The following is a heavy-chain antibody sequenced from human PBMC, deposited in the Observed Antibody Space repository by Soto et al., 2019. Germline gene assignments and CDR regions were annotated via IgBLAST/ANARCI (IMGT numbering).Heavy chain of an antibody. Sequence: QGQLVQSGGEVTKPGASVKVSCNASGYTFTSYGISWVRQAPGQGLEWMGWISPYSGHTKDAQKVQGRVTLTTETSTGTAYMELRSLASDDTAVYYCARDRCTTSKCYTHQFGVWGQGTTVKVSS. CDR1: GYTFTSYG. V-gene: IGHV1-18*04. CDR3: ARDRCTTSKCYTHQFGV. J-gene: IGHJ6*02. D-gene: IGHD2-8*01. CDR2: ISPYSGHT.